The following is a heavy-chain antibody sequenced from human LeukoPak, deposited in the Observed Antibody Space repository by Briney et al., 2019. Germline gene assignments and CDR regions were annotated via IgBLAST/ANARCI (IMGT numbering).Heavy chain of an antibody. V-gene: IGHV4-59*01. J-gene: IGHJ4*02. CDR3: ARSMYSSSWSTIDY. CDR1: GGSISSYY. D-gene: IGHD6-13*01. Sequence: SETLSLTCTVSGGSISSYYWSWIRQPPGKGLEWIGYIYYSGSTNYNPSLKSRLTISVDTSKNQFSLKLSSVTAADTAVYYCARSMYSSSWSTIDYWGQGTLVTVSS. CDR2: IYYSGST.